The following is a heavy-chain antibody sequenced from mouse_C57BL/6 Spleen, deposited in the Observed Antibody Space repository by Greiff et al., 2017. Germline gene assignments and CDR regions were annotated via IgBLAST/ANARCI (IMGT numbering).Heavy chain of an antibody. V-gene: IGHV6-3*01. J-gene: IGHJ3*01. CDR2: IRLKSDNYAT. CDR3: TRPPYGSSPWFAY. Sequence: EVKLMESGGGLVQPGGSMKLSCVASGFTFSNYWMNWVRQSPEKGLEWVAQIRLKSDNYATHYAESVQGRFTISRDDSKRSVYLQMNNLRAEDNGVYYCTRPPYGSSPWFAYWGQGTLVTVSA. CDR1: GFTFSNYW. D-gene: IGHD1-1*01.